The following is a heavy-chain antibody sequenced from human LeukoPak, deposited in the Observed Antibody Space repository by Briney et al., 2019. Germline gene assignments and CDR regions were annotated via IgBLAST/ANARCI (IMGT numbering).Heavy chain of an antibody. V-gene: IGHV3-48*01. D-gene: IGHD3-10*01. J-gene: IGHJ2*01. CDR1: GFTFSRYS. Sequence: PGGSLRLSCAASGFTFSRYSMNWVRQAPGKGLEWASHISSSSSTIYYADSVKGRFTISRDNAKNSLYLQMNDLRAEDTAVYYCARVGDHFHWYLDLWDRGTLVTVSS. CDR2: ISSSSSTI. CDR3: ARVGDHFHWYLDL.